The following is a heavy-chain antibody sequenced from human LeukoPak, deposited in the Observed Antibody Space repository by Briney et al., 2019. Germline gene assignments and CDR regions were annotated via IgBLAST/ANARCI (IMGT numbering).Heavy chain of an antibody. Sequence: GESLKISCKGSEYSFANYWIGWVRLMPGKGLEWMGIIFPGDSDTRYSPSFQGQVTISADKSISTAYLQWSSLKASDTAMYYCARHPFFVSRPEWYFDLWGRGTLVSVSS. D-gene: IGHD5/OR15-5a*01. J-gene: IGHJ2*01. CDR2: IFPGDSDT. V-gene: IGHV5-51*01. CDR1: EYSFANYW. CDR3: ARHPFFVSRPEWYFDL.